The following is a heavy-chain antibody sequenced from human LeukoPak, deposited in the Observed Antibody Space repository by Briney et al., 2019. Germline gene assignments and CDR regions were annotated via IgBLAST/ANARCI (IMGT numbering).Heavy chain of an antibody. CDR2: INAGNGNT. CDR3: ARGLRNRLSDAFDI. J-gene: IGHJ3*02. D-gene: IGHD1-14*01. V-gene: IGHV1-3*01. Sequence: ASVKVSCKASGYTFTSYAMHWVRQAPGQRLEWMGWINAGNGNTKYSQKFQGRVTITRDTSASTAYMDLSSLRSEDTAVYYCARGLRNRLSDAFDIWGQGTMVTVSS. CDR1: GYTFTSYA.